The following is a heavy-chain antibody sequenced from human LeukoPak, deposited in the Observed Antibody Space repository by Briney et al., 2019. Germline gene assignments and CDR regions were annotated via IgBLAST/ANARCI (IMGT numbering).Heavy chain of an antibody. CDR1: GFTFSSYS. D-gene: IGHD6-13*01. CDR3: ARNPGVGSSWYRLHY. V-gene: IGHV3-21*01. CDR2: ISSSSSYI. Sequence: GGSLRLSCAASGFTFSSYSMNCVRQAPGKGLEWVSSISSSSSYIYYADSVKGRFTISRDNAKNSLYLQMNSLRAEDTAVYYCARNPGVGSSWYRLHYWGQGTLVTVSS. J-gene: IGHJ4*02.